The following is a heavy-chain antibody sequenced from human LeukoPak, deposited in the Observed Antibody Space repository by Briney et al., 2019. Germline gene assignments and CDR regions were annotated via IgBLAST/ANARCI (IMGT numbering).Heavy chain of an antibody. V-gene: IGHV3-23*01. CDR3: TKIAGPTAY. CDR2: ITASGSGT. D-gene: IGHD4-17*01. J-gene: IGHJ4*02. Sequence: GGSPRLPCAASGFTFSSYGMRWVRQAPGKGLEYVSGITASGSGTSYADSVKGRFTISRDNSNNTLFLQMNSLRAEDTAVYYCTKIAGPTAYWGQGTLVTVSS. CDR1: GFTFSSYG.